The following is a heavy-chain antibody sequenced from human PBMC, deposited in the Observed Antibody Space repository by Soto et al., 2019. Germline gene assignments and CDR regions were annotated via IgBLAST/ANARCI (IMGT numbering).Heavy chain of an antibody. Sequence: EASVKVSSKASGFSLTSYYMHWVRQAPGQGLEWMGIINPSAGSTSYAQSFQGRVTMTRDMSTSTVYMELNSLRSEDTAVYYCARTLFGTYREFDYWGQGTLVTVSS. CDR1: GFSLTSYY. D-gene: IGHD1-26*01. V-gene: IGHV1-46*03. J-gene: IGHJ4*02. CDR2: INPSAGST. CDR3: ARTLFGTYREFDY.